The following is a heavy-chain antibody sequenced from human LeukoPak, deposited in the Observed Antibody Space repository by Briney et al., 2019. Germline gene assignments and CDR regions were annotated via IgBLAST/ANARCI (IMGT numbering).Heavy chain of an antibody. D-gene: IGHD3-3*01. CDR3: ARGSSYYDFYLVAYIVKYMDV. CDR2: ISSSSSYI. J-gene: IGHJ6*03. V-gene: IGHV3-21*01. CDR1: GFTFSSYS. Sequence: PGRSLRLSCAASGFTFSSYSMNWVRQAPGKGLEWVSSISSSSSYIYYADSVKGRFTISRDNAKNSLYLQMNSLRAEDTAVYYCARGSSYYDFYLVAYIVKYMDVWGKGTTVTVSS.